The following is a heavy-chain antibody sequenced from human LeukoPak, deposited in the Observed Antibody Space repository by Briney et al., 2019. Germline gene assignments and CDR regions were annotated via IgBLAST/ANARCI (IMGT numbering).Heavy chain of an antibody. V-gene: IGHV1-18*01. CDR1: GYTFTSYG. J-gene: IGHJ4*02. CDR3: AKIGTQTRRYYFDY. D-gene: IGHD1/OR15-1a*01. Sequence: ASVKVSCKASGYTFTSYGISWVRQAPGQGLEWMGWISAYNGNTNYAQKLQGRGTMTTDTSTSTAYMELRRLRSDDTAVHYSAKIGTQTRRYYFDYWGQGTLVTVSS. CDR2: ISAYNGNT.